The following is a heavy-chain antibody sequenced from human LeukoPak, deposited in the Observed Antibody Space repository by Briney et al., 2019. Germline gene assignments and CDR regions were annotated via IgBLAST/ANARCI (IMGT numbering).Heavy chain of an antibody. J-gene: IGHJ4*02. CDR3: ARDRRYDILTGYYYYFDY. V-gene: IGHV3-21*01. D-gene: IGHD3-9*01. CDR1: GFTFNNFN. Sequence: GGSLRLSCVVSGFTFNNFNMNWVRQAPGKGLEWVSSISSSSSYIHYADSVKGRFTISRDNAKNSLYLQMNSLRDEDTAVYYCARDRRYDILTGYYYYFDYWGQGTLVTVSS. CDR2: ISSSSSYI.